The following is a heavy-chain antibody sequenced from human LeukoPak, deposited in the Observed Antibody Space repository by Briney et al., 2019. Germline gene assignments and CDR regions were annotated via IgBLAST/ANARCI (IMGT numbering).Heavy chain of an antibody. CDR3: ARHWVVVPATDFGY. J-gene: IGHJ4*02. CDR1: GGSISSSSYY. Sequence: SETLSLTCTVSGGSISSSSYYWGWIRQPPGKGLEWIGSIYYSGSTYYNPSLKSRVTISVDTSKNQFSLKLSSVTAADTAVYYCARHWVVVPATDFGYQGQGTLVTVSS. CDR2: IYYSGST. V-gene: IGHV4-39*01. D-gene: IGHD2-2*01.